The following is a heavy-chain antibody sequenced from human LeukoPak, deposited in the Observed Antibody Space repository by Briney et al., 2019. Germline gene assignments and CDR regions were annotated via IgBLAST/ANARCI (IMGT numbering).Heavy chain of an antibody. Sequence: GESLRISCKGPGYSFTSYWISWVRQMPGKGLEWMGRIDPSDSYTNYSPSLQGHVTISADKSISTAYLQWSSLKASDTAMYYCARHSVGTYYYDSSGYSFDYWGQGTLVTVSS. V-gene: IGHV5-10-1*01. CDR2: IDPSDSYT. CDR3: ARHSVGTYYYDSSGYSFDY. J-gene: IGHJ4*02. CDR1: GYSFTSYW. D-gene: IGHD3-22*01.